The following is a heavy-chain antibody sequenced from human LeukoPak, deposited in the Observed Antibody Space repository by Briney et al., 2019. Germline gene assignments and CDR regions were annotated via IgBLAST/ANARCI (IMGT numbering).Heavy chain of an antibody. CDR2: IKSKSDGGTT. CDR3: TTGTLTSDD. CDR1: GFTFSDHY. V-gene: IGHV3-15*01. J-gene: IGHJ4*02. Sequence: PGGSLRLSCAASGFTFSDHYMDWVRQAPGKGLEWVGRIKSKSDGGTTDNAAPVKGRFTISKDDSKNTLYLQMNSLKTEDTGIYYCTTGTLTSDDGGQGTLVTVYS. D-gene: IGHD4-17*01.